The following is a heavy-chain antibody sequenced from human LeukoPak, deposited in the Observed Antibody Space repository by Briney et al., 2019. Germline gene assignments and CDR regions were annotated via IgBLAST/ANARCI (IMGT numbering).Heavy chain of an antibody. CDR3: ARGTVFGVATNWFDP. Sequence: SETLSLTCTVSGGSISSYYWSWIRQPPGKGLEWIGYMYYSGSTNYNPSLKSRVTISGEKSKNQFSLKLSSVTAADTAVYYCARGTVFGVATNWFDPWGQGTLVTVSS. CDR1: GGSISSYY. J-gene: IGHJ5*02. D-gene: IGHD3-3*01. CDR2: MYYSGST. V-gene: IGHV4-59*01.